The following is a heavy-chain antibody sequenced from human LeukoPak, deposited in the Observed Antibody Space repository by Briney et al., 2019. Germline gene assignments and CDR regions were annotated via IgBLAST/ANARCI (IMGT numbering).Heavy chain of an antibody. CDR2: ISASSDST. Sequence: PGGSLRLSCSASGFNFDTYSMNWVRQAPGKGLEWVSYISASSDSTYYADSVKGRFTISRDNAKNSLFLQMNSLRDEDTALYYCARDVGRGDGMDVWGLGTTVTVSS. V-gene: IGHV3-48*02. CDR3: ARDVGRGDGMDV. J-gene: IGHJ6*02. CDR1: GFNFDTYS.